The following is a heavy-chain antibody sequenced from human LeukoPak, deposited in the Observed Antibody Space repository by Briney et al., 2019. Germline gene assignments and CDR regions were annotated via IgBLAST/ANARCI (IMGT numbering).Heavy chain of an antibody. J-gene: IGHJ4*02. CDR2: INHSGST. V-gene: IGHV4-34*01. Sequence: SETLSLTCAVYGGSFSGYYWSWIRQPPGKGLEWIGEINHSGSTNYNPSLKSRVTISVDTSKNQFSLKLSSVTAADTAVHYCARGRTDPSSYGDNEFDYWGQGTLVTVSS. D-gene: IGHD4-17*01. CDR1: GGSFSGYY. CDR3: ARGRTDPSSYGDNEFDY.